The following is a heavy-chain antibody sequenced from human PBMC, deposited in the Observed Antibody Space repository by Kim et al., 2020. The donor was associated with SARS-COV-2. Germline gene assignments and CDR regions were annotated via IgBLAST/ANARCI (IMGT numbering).Heavy chain of an antibody. V-gene: IGHV3-30*18. J-gene: IGHJ6*03. D-gene: IGHD2-21*01. CDR3: AKERSELIVVVIAPYYYYYMDV. CDR2: ISYDGSNK. CDR1: GFTFSSYG. Sequence: GGSLRLSCAASGFTFSSYGMHWVRQAPGKGLEWVAVISYDGSNKYYADSVKGRFTIPRDNSKNTLYLQMNSLRAEDTAVYYCAKERSELIVVVIAPYYYYYMDVWGKGTTVTVSS.